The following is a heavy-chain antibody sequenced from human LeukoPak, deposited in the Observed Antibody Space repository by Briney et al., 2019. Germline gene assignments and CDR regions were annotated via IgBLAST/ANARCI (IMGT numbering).Heavy chain of an antibody. CDR2: IIPIFGTA. V-gene: IGHV1-69*13. CDR1: GGTFSSYA. J-gene: IGHJ6*03. CDR3: ARDGIVGALRDYYYYMDV. Sequence: ASVEVSCKASGGTFSSYAISWVRQAPGQGLEWMGGIIPIFGTANYALRFQGRVTITADESTSTAYMELSSLRSDDTAVYYCARDGIVGALRDYYYYMDVWGKGTTVTVSS. D-gene: IGHD1-26*01.